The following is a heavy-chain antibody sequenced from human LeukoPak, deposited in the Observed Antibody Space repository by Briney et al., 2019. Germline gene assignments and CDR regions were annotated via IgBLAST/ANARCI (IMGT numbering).Heavy chain of an antibody. CDR2: IKEDGGEI. D-gene: IGHD2-8*01. CDR3: ARGGVGYCTNGVCQSAFDI. CDR1: GFTFSSYW. V-gene: IGHV3-7*01. J-gene: IGHJ3*02. Sequence: GGSLRLSCAASGFTFSSYWMSWVRQAPGKGLEWVANIKEDGGEIHFVDSMKGRFTISRDNSKNTLYLQMNSLRAEDTAVYYCARGGVGYCTNGVCQSAFDIWGQGTMVTVSS.